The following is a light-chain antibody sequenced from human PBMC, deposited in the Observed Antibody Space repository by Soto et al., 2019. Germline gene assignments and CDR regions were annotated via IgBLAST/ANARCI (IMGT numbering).Light chain of an antibody. CDR2: DAS. CDR3: QQYSRYSWT. CDR1: QSVSSW. J-gene: IGKJ1*01. V-gene: IGKV1-5*01. Sequence: DIQMIQSHSTLSASVGDRVTITCRASQSVSSWLAWYQQKPGKAPELLIFDASSLESRVPSRFSGSGSGTEFTLTISSLQLDDFATYYCQQYSRYSWTFGQGTKV.